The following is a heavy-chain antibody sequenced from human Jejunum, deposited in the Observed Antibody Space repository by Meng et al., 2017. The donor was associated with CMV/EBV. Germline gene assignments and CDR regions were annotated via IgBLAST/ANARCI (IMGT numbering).Heavy chain of an antibody. CDR2: SYRRDGGT. D-gene: IGHD6-13*01. Sequence: SGFTFSDHAMNWVRQAPGKGLEWVSVSYRRDGGTYYAASVKGRFIISRDNSKNTFYLQMNSLRAEDTAVYYCAKGHTTSWYSFNYWGQGTLVTVSS. CDR3: AKGHTTSWYSFNY. V-gene: IGHV3-23*03. CDR1: GFTFSDHA. J-gene: IGHJ4*02.